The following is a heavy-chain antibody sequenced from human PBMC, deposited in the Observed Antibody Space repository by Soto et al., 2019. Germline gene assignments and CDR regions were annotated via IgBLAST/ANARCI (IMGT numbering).Heavy chain of an antibody. CDR1: GYTFPSYG. Sequence: GAAVKVSCKASGYTFPSYGISWVRQAPGQGLEWMGWISAYNGNTNYAQKLQGRVTMTTDTSTSTAYMELRSLRSDDTAVYYCARDSGGFGELFPNYYYYGMDVWGQGTTVTVSS. CDR3: ARDSGGFGELFPNYYYYGMDV. V-gene: IGHV1-18*01. D-gene: IGHD3-10*01. J-gene: IGHJ6*02. CDR2: ISAYNGNT.